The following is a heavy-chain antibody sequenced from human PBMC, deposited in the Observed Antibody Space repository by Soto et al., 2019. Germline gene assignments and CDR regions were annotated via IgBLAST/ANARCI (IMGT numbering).Heavy chain of an antibody. CDR3: ARDGYSGSYWANGRAFDI. CDR1: GFTFSSYG. J-gene: IGHJ3*02. V-gene: IGHV3-33*01. Sequence: QVQLVESGEGVVQPGRSLRLSCAASGFTFSSYGMHWVRQAPGKGLEWVAVIWYDGSNKYYADSVKGRFTISRDNSKNTLYLQMNSLRAEDTAVYYCARDGYSGSYWANGRAFDIWGQGTMVTVSS. CDR2: IWYDGSNK. D-gene: IGHD1-26*01.